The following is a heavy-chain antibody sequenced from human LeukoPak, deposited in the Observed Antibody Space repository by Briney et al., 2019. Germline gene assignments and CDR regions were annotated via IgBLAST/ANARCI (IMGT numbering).Heavy chain of an antibody. Sequence: SETLSLTCTVSGGSINSYYWSWIRQPPGKRLEWIGFIYSSGSTDYNPSLESRVTISLDTSKNQFSLKMTSVTAADTAVYYCARGRGGSSPWYFDYWGQGTLVTVSS. J-gene: IGHJ4*02. V-gene: IGHV4-59*01. CDR2: IYSSGST. CDR1: GGSINSYY. CDR3: ARGRGGSSPWYFDY. D-gene: IGHD2-15*01.